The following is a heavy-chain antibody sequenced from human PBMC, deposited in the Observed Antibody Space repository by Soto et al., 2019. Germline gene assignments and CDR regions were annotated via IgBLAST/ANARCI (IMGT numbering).Heavy chain of an antibody. Sequence: PWEALKISCQAAGDRFINYWSGWVRQLPGKGLEWMAIINTGNSETRYSPAFQGQVTVSADRFITTVYLEWSSPKASDTAMYYCARPDNNYVASWGQGALVTVSS. D-gene: IGHD2-15*01. CDR3: ARPDNNYVAS. J-gene: IGHJ4*02. V-gene: IGHV5-51*01. CDR1: GDRFINYW. CDR2: INTGNSET.